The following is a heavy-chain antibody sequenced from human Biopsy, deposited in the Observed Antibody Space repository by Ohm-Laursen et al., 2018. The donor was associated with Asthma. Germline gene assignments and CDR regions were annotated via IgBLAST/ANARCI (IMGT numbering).Heavy chain of an antibody. J-gene: IGHJ5*02. CDR1: GYPFIGYH. CDR3: ARGQKSAGDRWFDP. Sequence: ASVKVSCKASGYPFIGYHIHWMRQAPGQGLEWMGLINPNSGATNCAQKFQGRVTMTRDTSISTAYMEVSRLRSDDTAVYYCARGQKSAGDRWFDPWGQGTLVTVSS. V-gene: IGHV1-2*06. CDR2: INPNSGAT. D-gene: IGHD6-13*01.